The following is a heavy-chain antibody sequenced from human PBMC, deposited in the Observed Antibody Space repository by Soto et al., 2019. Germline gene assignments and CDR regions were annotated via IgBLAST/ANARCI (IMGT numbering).Heavy chain of an antibody. V-gene: IGHV4-59*08. CDR3: ARHVIEYSSSSGWFDP. Sequence: SETLCLPYTVSGGSISNYYWRWIRQPPGKGLEWIGYIYYSGSTNYNPSLKSRVTISVDTSKNQFSLKLSSVTAADTAVYYCARHVIEYSSSSGWFDPWGQGTLVTVSS. D-gene: IGHD6-6*01. CDR2: IYYSGST. CDR1: GGSISNYY. J-gene: IGHJ5*02.